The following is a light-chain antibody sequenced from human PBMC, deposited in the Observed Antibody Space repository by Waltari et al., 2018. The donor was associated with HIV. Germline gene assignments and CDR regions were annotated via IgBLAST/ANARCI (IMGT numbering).Light chain of an antibody. V-gene: IGKV4-1*01. CDR2: WAS. CDR1: QSVLYSSNNKNY. CDR3: QQYYSAPFT. J-gene: IGKJ3*01. Sequence: DIEMTQSPSSLAVALGKMATINCKYSQSVLYSSNNKNYLALYQQKAGQPPKLLIYWASTRESGVPDRFSGSGSGTDFTLTISSLQAEDVAVYYCQQYYSAPFTFGPGTKVDIK.